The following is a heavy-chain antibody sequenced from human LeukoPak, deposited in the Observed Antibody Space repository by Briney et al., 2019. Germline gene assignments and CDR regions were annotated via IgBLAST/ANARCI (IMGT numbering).Heavy chain of an antibody. D-gene: IGHD2-8*02. Sequence: SGGSLRLSCAASGFTFSSYGMHWVRQAPGKGLEWVSSISSGTNYIFEADSVKGRFTVTKDTALNSLSLQMNSLRADDTAVYYCARSAGGNYFDYWDQGTLVTVSS. V-gene: IGHV3-21*01. J-gene: IGHJ4*02. CDR1: GFTFSSYG. CDR3: ARSAGGNYFDY. CDR2: ISSGTNYI.